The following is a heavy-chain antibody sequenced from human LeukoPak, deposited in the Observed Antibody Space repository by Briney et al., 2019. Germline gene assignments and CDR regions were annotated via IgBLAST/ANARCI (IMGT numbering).Heavy chain of an antibody. CDR1: GFSLSTSGVG. V-gene: IGHV2-5*02. D-gene: IGHD3-22*01. Sequence: SGPTLVRPTQTLTLTCTFSGFSLSTSGVGVGWIRQPPGKALEWLALIYWDDDKRYSPSLKNRLTITKDTSKNQVVLTMTNMDPVDTATYYCAHRPDYYDSSGYYLFDNWGQGTLVTVSS. CDR2: IYWDDDK. CDR3: AHRPDYYDSSGYYLFDN. J-gene: IGHJ4*02.